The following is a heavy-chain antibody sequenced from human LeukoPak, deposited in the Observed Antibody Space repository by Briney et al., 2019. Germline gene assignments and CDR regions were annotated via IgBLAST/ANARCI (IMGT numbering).Heavy chain of an antibody. CDR2: IYYSGST. CDR1: GASISSGDYY. Sequence: SETLSLTCTVSGASISSGDYYWSWIRQPPGKVLEWIEYIYYSGSTSYNPSLESRVSISVDTSRNQSSLRLTSVTAADTAVYYCARLTLVWGVMKYWGQGTLVTVSS. J-gene: IGHJ4*02. CDR3: ARLTLVWGVMKY. D-gene: IGHD3-10*01. V-gene: IGHV4-30-4*01.